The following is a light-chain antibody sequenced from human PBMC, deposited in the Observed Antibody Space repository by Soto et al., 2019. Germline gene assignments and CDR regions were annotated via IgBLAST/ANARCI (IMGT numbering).Light chain of an antibody. Sequence: QSALTQPASVSGSPGQSITISCTGTSSDVGSYDYVSWYQQHPGKAPRVMIYEVSNRPSGVSNRFSGSKSGNTASLTISGLQAEDEADYYCSSYTTSSTQVFGTGTKVTVL. CDR3: SSYTTSSTQV. J-gene: IGLJ1*01. V-gene: IGLV2-14*01. CDR2: EVS. CDR1: SSDVGSYDY.